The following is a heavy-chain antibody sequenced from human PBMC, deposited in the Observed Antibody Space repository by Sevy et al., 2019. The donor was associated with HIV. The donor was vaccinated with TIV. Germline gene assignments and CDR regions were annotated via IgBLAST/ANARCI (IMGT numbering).Heavy chain of an antibody. V-gene: IGHV1-18*01. J-gene: IGHJ6*02. CDR3: ARERSRYYYYGMDV. Sequence: ASVKVSCKASGYTFTSYGISWVRQAPGQGLEWMGWISAYNGNTNYAQKLQGRVTMTTDTSTSTAYRELRSLRSDDTAVYYCARERSRYYYYGMDVWGQGTTVTVSS. CDR2: ISAYNGNT. CDR1: GYTFTSYG.